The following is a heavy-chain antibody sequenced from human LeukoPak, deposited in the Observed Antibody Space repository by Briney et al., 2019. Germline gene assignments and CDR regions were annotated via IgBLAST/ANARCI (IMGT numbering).Heavy chain of an antibody. CDR2: ISAYNGNT. CDR3: AREGRYGDYVAY. D-gene: IGHD4-17*01. CDR1: GYTLTSYG. V-gene: IGHV1-18*01. J-gene: IGHJ4*02. Sequence: ASVKVSCKASGYTLTSYGISWVRQAPGQGLEWMGWISAYNGNTNYAQKFQGRVTITRDTSASTAYMELSSLRSEDTAVYSCAREGRYGDYVAYWGQGTLVIVSS.